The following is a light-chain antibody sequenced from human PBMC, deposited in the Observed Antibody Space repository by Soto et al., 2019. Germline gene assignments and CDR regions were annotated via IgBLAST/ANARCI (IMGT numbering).Light chain of an antibody. J-gene: IGKJ1*01. V-gene: IGKV3-20*01. CDR2: GAS. CDR1: QSVSSSY. CDR3: QQYGSSRT. Sequence: EIVLTQSPGTLSLSPGERATLSCRASQSVSSSYLAWYQQKPGQAPSLLIYGASSRATGISDRFSGSGSGTDFTLTISRLEPEDFAVYYCQQYGSSRTFGQGTKVDI.